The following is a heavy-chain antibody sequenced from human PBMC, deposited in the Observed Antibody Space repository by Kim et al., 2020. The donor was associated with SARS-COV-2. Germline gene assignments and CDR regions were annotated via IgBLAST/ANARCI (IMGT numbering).Heavy chain of an antibody. J-gene: IGHJ3*02. V-gene: IGHV6-1*01. CDR3: ARDTPGQKAFDI. Sequence: DYSISVKRRITIHPDTYKNQFSLQLNSVTLEDTAVYYCARDTPGQKAFDIWGQGTMVTVSS.